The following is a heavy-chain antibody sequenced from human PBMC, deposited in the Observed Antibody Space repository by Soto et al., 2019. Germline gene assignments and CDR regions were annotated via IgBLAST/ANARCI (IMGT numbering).Heavy chain of an antibody. D-gene: IGHD2-15*01. J-gene: IGHJ6*03. V-gene: IGHV3-53*04. Sequence: EVQLVESGGGWVQPGGSLRLSCAASGFTVSSNYMSWVRQAPGKGLEWVSVIYSGGSTYYADSVKGRFTISRHNSKNTLYLQMNSLRAEDTAVYYCARVGSGGSCWGCYYYYMDVWGKGTTVTVSS. CDR1: GFTVSSNY. CDR3: ARVGSGGSCWGCYYYYMDV. CDR2: IYSGGST.